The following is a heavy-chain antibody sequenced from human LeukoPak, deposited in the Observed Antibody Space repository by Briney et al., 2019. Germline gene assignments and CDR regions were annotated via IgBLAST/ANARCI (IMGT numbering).Heavy chain of an antibody. Sequence: GGSLRLSCAASGFTFSSYWMSWVRQAPGKGLEWVANIKQDGSEKYYVDSVKGRFTISRDNAKNSLYLQMNSLRAEDTAVYYCAKIAAWSGYYMDVWGKGTTVTVSS. J-gene: IGHJ6*03. CDR1: GFTFSSYW. CDR2: IKQDGSEK. CDR3: AKIAAWSGYYMDV. V-gene: IGHV3-7*01. D-gene: IGHD3-3*01.